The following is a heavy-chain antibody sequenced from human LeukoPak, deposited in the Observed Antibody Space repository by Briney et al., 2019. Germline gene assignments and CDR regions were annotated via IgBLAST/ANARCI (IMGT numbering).Heavy chain of an antibody. J-gene: IGHJ4*02. CDR1: GFTFISYA. CDR2: ISNNGGSK. CDR3: VKGGYSSSWSLFDY. D-gene: IGHD6-13*01. Sequence: PGGSLRLSCSASGFTFISYAIHWVRQAPGKGLEYDSAISNNGGSKYYADSVKGRFTISRDNSKNTLYLQMSSLRVEDTAVYYCVKGGYSSSWSLFDYWGQGTLVTVSS. V-gene: IGHV3-64D*06.